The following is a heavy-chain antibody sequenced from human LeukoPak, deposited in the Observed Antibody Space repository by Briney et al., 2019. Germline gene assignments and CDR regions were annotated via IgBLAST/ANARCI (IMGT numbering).Heavy chain of an antibody. CDR3: ARDRAVTDDRAFDY. CDR1: GFTVSSKY. V-gene: IGHV3-53*05. J-gene: IGHJ4*02. D-gene: IGHD2-21*02. CDR2: IYSGGGT. Sequence: GGSLRLSCAASGFTVSSKYMSWVRQAPGKGLEWVSVIYSGGGTYYADSVKGRFTISRDNSKNTLYLQMNSLRSEDTAVYYCARDRAVTDDRAFDYWGQGTLVTVSS.